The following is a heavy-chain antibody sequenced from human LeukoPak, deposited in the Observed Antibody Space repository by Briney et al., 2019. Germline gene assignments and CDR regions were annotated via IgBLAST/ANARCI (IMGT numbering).Heavy chain of an antibody. CDR2: IYHSGST. J-gene: IGHJ4*02. D-gene: IGHD3-16*01. CDR3: ARTSIMITFGGVMEFDY. V-gene: IGHV4-30-2*01. CDR1: GGSISSGGYS. Sequence: SETLSLTCAVSGGSISSGGYSWSWIRQPPGKGLEWIGYIYHSGSTYYNPSLKSRVTISVDRSKNQFSLKLSSVTAADTAVYYCARTSIMITFGGVMEFDYWGQGTLVTVSS.